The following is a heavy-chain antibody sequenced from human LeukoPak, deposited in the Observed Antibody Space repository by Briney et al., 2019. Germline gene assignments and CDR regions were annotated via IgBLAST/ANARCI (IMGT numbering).Heavy chain of an antibody. Sequence: PSETLSLTCSVSGDSFSNYYWTWIRQPPGKGLEWIGEINHSGSTNYNPSLKSRVTISVDTSKNQFSLKLSSVTAADTAVYYCARRPRGYSGYDFDYWGQGTLVTVSS. CDR3: ARRPRGYSGYDFDY. CDR1: GDSFSNYY. D-gene: IGHD5-12*01. CDR2: INHSGST. V-gene: IGHV4-34*01. J-gene: IGHJ4*02.